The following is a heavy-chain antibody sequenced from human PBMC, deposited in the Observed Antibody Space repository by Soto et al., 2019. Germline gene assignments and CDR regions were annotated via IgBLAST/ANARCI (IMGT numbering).Heavy chain of an antibody. CDR1: GFTFSSYD. V-gene: IGHV3-13*01. Sequence: EVQLVESGGGLVQPGGSLGLSCAASGFTFSSYDMHWVRQATRKGLEWVSGIGTAGQTFYPDSVKGRFTISRENAKNSLYLQMNSLRAGDTAVYYCARAKVRAAGGTVWFDPWGQGTLVTVSS. D-gene: IGHD3-10*01. CDR3: ARAKVRAAGGTVWFDP. CDR2: IGTAGQT. J-gene: IGHJ5*02.